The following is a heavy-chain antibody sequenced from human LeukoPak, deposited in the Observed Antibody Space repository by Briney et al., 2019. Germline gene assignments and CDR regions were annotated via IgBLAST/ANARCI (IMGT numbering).Heavy chain of an antibody. J-gene: IGHJ4*02. V-gene: IGHV4-34*01. CDR2: INHSGST. CDR3: ARVGGTVTTVFDY. D-gene: IGHD4-17*01. Sequence: MSSETLSLTCAVYGGSFSGYYWSWIRQPPGKGLEWIGEINHSGSTNYNPSLKSRVTISVDTSKNQFSLKLSSVTAADTAVYYRARVGGTVTTVFDYWGQGTLVTVSS. CDR1: GGSFSGYY.